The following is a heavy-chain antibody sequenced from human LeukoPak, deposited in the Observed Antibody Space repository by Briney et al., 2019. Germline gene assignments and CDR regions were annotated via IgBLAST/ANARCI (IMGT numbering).Heavy chain of an antibody. CDR2: INHSGST. CDR1: GGSFSAYY. J-gene: IGHJ5*02. D-gene: IGHD4-11*01. V-gene: IGHV4-34*01. Sequence: SETLSLTCAVYGGSFSAYYWTWIRQPPGKGLEWIGEINHSGSTNYNPSLKSRVTISIDTSKNQFSLKLRSATAADTAVYYCARGEYGNQRSNNWFDPWGQGTLVTVSS. CDR3: ARGEYGNQRSNNWFDP.